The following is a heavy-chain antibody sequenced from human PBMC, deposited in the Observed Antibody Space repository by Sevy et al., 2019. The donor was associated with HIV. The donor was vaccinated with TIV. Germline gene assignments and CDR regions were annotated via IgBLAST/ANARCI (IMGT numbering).Heavy chain of an antibody. CDR1: GFTFSSYA. J-gene: IGHJ4*02. V-gene: IGHV3-23*01. D-gene: IGHD3-10*02. CDR3: AREGCSKPHDY. CDR2: FSFGCGKI. Sequence: GGSLRLSCAASGFTFSSYAMSWVRQAPGKGLEWVSTFSFGCGKINYADSVKGRFTISRDNSKNTLYLQMHSLRAEDTAVYYCAREGCSKPHDYWGQGTLVTDSS.